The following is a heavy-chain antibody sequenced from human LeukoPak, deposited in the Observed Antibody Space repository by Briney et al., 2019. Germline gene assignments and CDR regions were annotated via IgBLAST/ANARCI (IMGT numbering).Heavy chain of an antibody. J-gene: IGHJ2*01. CDR1: GASISSGDYY. D-gene: IGHD3-22*01. V-gene: IGHV4-61*08. Sequence: SETLSLTCTVSGASISSGDYYWGWIRQSPGKGLEWIGTIYYSGTTNYNPSLKSRVTISVDTSKNQFSLKLSSLTAADTAVYYCARPDSSGWYFDLWGRGTLVTVSS. CDR3: ARPDSSGWYFDL. CDR2: IYYSGTT.